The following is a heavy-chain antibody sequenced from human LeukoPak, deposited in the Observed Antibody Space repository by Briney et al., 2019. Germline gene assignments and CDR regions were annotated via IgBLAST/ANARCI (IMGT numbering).Heavy chain of an antibody. D-gene: IGHD2-15*01. CDR1: GYTFTSYG. CDR3: ASITCSGGSCYTYYSDY. CDR2: ISAYNGNT. V-gene: IGHV1-18*01. Sequence: ASVKVSCKASGYTFTSYGISWVRQAPGQGLEWMGWISAYNGNTNYAQKLQGRVTMTTDTSTSTAYMELRSLRSDDTAVYYCASITCSGGSCYTYYSDYWGQGTLVTVSS. J-gene: IGHJ4*02.